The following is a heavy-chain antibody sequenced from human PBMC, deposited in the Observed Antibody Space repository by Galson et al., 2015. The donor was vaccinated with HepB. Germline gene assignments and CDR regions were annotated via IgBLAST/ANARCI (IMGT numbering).Heavy chain of an antibody. V-gene: IGHV1-18*01. D-gene: IGHD3-10*01. CDR3: ARGGRLTMVRGIIMTDRQIDS. CDR1: GYTFTSYG. Sequence: SVKVSCKASGYTFTSYGISWVRQAPGQGLEWMGWINTYNGNTNYAQRLQGRVTMTTDTSTSTAYMELRSLRSDDTAVYYCARGGRLTMVRGIIMTDRQIDSWGQGTLVTVSS. CDR2: INTYNGNT. J-gene: IGHJ4*02.